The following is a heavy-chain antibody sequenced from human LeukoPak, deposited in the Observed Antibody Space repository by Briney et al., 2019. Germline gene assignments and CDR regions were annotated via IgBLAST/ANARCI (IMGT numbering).Heavy chain of an antibody. Sequence: GGSLRLSCAASGFTFSVYAMSWVRQAPGKGLEWVSAISGSGGSTYYADSVKGRFTISRDNSKNTLYLQMNSLRTEDTAVYYCAKDSSASFYCGGGACYSNYWGQGTLVTVSS. CDR3: AKDSSASFYCGGGACYSNY. J-gene: IGHJ4*02. CDR1: GFTFSVYA. V-gene: IGHV3-23*01. D-gene: IGHD2-15*01. CDR2: ISGSGGST.